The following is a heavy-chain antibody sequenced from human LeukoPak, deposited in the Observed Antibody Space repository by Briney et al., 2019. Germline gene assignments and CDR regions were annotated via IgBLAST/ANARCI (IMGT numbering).Heavy chain of an antibody. CDR2: ISSSGRTI. Sequence: GGSLRLSCAASGFTFSSYGIHWVRQAPGKGLEWVSHISSSGRTIYYADSMKGRFTISRDNAKNSLYLQMNSLRADDTAVYYCARALWLGEGFFDYWGQGTLVTVSS. CDR3: ARALWLGEGFFDY. CDR1: GFTFSSYG. V-gene: IGHV3-48*04. D-gene: IGHD3-10*01. J-gene: IGHJ4*02.